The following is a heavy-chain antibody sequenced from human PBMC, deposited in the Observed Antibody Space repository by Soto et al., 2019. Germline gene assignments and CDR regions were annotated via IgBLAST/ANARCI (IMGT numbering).Heavy chain of an antibody. CDR1: GGSISSSNW. CDR2: IYHSGST. D-gene: IGHD3-3*01. J-gene: IGHJ3*02. V-gene: IGHV4-4*02. Sequence: SETLSLTCAVSGGSISSSNWWSWVRQPPGKGLEWIGEIYHSGSTNYNPSLKSRVTISVDKSKNQFSLKLSSVTAADTAVYYCARERGRGIFGVVRNAFDIWGQGTMVTVSS. CDR3: ARERGRGIFGVVRNAFDI.